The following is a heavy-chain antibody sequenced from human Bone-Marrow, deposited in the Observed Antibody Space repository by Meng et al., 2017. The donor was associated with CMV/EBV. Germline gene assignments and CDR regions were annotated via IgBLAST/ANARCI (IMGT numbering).Heavy chain of an antibody. CDR2: ISSSGSTI. CDR1: GFTFSSYA. V-gene: IGHV3-11*04. J-gene: IGHJ4*02. CDR3: VRGANGAYGDY. D-gene: IGHD4-17*01. Sequence: GESLKISCAASGFTFSSYAMSWIRQAPGRGLEWVSYISSSGSTIYYADSVKGRFTISRDNAKNSLYLQMNSLRAEDTAVYYCVRGANGAYGDYWGQGTLVTVSS.